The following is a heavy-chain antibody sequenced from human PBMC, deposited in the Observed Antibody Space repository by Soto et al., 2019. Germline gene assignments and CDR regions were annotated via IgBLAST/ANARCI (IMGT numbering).Heavy chain of an antibody. CDR3: ARRLYYYDSSGYYVRSYFDY. CDR1: GGSFSGYY. CDR2: INHSGST. J-gene: IGHJ4*02. Sequence: SETLSLACAVYGGSFSGYYWSWIRQPPGKGLEWIGEINHSGSTNYNPSVKSRVTISVDTSKNQFSLKLSSVTAADTAVYYCARRLYYYDSSGYYVRSYFDYWGQGTLVTVSS. V-gene: IGHV4-34*01. D-gene: IGHD3-22*01.